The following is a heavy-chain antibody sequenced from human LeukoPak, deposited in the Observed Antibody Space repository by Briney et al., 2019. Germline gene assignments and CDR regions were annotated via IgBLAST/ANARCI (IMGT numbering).Heavy chain of an antibody. CDR2: IYYSGST. J-gene: IGHJ5*02. CDR1: GGSISSYY. D-gene: IGHD3-10*01. Sequence: TCXVSGGSISSYYWSWIRQPPGKGLEWIGYIYYSGSTNYNPSLKSRVTISVDTSKDQFSLKLSSVTAADTAVYYCARVYYGSGSYYNLRFDPWGQGTLVTVSS. V-gene: IGHV4-59*01. CDR3: ARVYYGSGSYYNLRFDP.